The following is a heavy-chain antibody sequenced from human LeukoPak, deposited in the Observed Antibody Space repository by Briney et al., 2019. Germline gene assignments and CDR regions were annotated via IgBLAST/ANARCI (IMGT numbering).Heavy chain of an antibody. V-gene: IGHV4-34*01. CDR3: AIGRSYLRYSSGWYGYDY. CDR2: INHSGST. J-gene: IGHJ4*02. D-gene: IGHD6-19*01. CDR1: GLSFSGYY. Sequence: PAGTLSLTCAAYGLSFSGYYWSWIRQPPGKGLEWIGEINHSGSTNYNPALKSRVTISVDTSKNQFSLKVSSVNAADTAVYCCAIGRSYLRYSSGWYGYDYWGQGTLVTVSS.